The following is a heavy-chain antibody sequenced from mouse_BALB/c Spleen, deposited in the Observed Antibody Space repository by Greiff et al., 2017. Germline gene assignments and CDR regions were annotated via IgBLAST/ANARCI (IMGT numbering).Heavy chain of an antibody. Sequence: VQLQESGAELVRPGTSVKISCKASGYAFTNYWLGWVKQRPGHGLEWIGDIYPGSGNTYYNEKFKGKATLTADKSSSTAYMQLSSLTSEDSAVYFCARRDGTAMDYWGQGTSVTVSS. V-gene: IGHV1-63*01. J-gene: IGHJ4*01. CDR3: ARRDGTAMDY. D-gene: IGHD2-3*01. CDR1: GYAFTNYW. CDR2: IYPGSGNT.